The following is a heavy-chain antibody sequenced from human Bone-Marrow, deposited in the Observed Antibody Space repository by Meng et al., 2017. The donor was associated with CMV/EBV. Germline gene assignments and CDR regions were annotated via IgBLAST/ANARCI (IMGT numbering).Heavy chain of an antibody. Sequence: GESLKISCAASGFTFSYSSMNWVRQAPGKGLEWVSSISSSSGYIYYADSVRGRFTISRDNAKNSLYLQMNSLRAEDTAVYYCARDGLGADGQPDYWGQGTLVTVSS. J-gene: IGHJ4*02. CDR2: ISSSSGYI. V-gene: IGHV3-21*04. CDR1: GFTFSYSS. CDR3: ARDGLGADGQPDY. D-gene: IGHD1-26*01.